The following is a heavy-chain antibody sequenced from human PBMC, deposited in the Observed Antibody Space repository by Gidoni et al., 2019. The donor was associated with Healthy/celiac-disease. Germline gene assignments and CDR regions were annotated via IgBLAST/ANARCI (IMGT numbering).Heavy chain of an antibody. CDR1: GGSISSGSYY. V-gene: IGHV4-61*02. D-gene: IGHD4-17*01. CDR2: IYTSGST. J-gene: IGHJ4*02. Sequence: QVQLQESGPGLVKPSQTLSLTCTVSGGSISSGSYYWSWIRQPAGKGLEWIGRIYTSGSTNYNPSLKSRVTISVDTSKNQFSLKLSSVTAADTAVYYCARGDDYGDSDLDYWGQGTLVTVSS. CDR3: ARGDDYGDSDLDY.